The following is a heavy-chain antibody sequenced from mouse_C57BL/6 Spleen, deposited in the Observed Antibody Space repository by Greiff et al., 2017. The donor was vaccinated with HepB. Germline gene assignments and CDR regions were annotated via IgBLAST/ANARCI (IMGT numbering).Heavy chain of an antibody. Sequence: VQLQQPGAELVKPGASVKLSCKASGYTFTSYWMHWVKQRPGRGLEWIGRIDPNSGGTKYNEKFKSKATLTVDKPSSTAYLQLSSLTSEDSAVYYCARGDGSSFYYAMDYWGQGTSVTVSS. CDR3: ARGDGSSFYYAMDY. D-gene: IGHD1-1*01. J-gene: IGHJ4*01. CDR2: IDPNSGGT. V-gene: IGHV1-72*01. CDR1: GYTFTSYW.